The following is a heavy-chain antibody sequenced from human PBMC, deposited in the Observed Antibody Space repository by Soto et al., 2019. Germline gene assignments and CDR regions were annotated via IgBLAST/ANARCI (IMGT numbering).Heavy chain of an antibody. J-gene: IGHJ4*02. Sequence: QVQLVESGGGVAQPGRSLRLSCAASGFTFSSSGIHWVRQAPGKGLEWVAVISYDGGNKYYVDSVKGRFTISRDNSKNTLYLQMNSLRAEDTAVYYCATDFSGWYGSSEYGFWGQGTLVTVSS. CDR1: GFTFSSSG. CDR3: ATDFSGWYGSSEYGF. V-gene: IGHV3-30*03. D-gene: IGHD6-19*01. CDR2: ISYDGGNK.